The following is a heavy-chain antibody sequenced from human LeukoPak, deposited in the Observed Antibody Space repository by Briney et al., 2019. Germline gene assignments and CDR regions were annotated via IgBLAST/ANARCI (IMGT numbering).Heavy chain of an antibody. D-gene: IGHD3-22*01. V-gene: IGHV1-8*01. CDR1: GYTFTIYD. Sequence: ASVKVSCKASGYTFTIYDINWVRQAPGQGLEWMGWMNPNSGNTGYAQKFQGRVTMTRNTSISTAYMELSSLRSEDTAVYYCARGGNYYDSTSLGHWGQGTLVTVSS. J-gene: IGHJ4*02. CDR3: ARGGNYYDSTSLGH. CDR2: MNPNSGNT.